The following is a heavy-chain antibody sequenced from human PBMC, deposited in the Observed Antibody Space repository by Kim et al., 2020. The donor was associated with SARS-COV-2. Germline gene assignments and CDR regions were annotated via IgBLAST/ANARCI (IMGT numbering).Heavy chain of an antibody. J-gene: IGHJ4*02. CDR3: AILWVTYYDSSKGFDY. CDR2: IFFSGTT. V-gene: IGHV4-39*01. CDR1: GGSLRSSSYY. D-gene: IGHD3-3*01. Sequence: SETLSLTCSVYGGSLRSSSYYWGWFRQPPGQGLEWLGSIFFSGTTDYNPSLKSRLTMSVATSQNQFSLNLNSVTAADTAVYFCAILWVTYYDSSKGFDYWGQRALVTVSS.